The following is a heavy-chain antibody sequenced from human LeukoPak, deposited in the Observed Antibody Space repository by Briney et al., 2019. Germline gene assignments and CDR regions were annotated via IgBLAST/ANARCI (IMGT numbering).Heavy chain of an antibody. CDR1: GFTFKNYA. D-gene: IGHD3-22*01. CDR3: ARVYDSSGYSPFDY. Sequence: GGSLRLSCAASGFTFKNYARSWVRQAPGKGLEWVSAISGSGDITYYADSVKGRFTISRDNAKNSLYLQMNSLRAEDTAVYYCARVYDSSGYSPFDYWGQGTLVTVSS. V-gene: IGHV3-21*01. J-gene: IGHJ4*02. CDR2: ISGSGDIT.